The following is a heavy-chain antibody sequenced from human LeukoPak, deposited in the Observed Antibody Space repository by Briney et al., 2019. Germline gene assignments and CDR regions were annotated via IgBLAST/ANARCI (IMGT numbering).Heavy chain of an antibody. CDR2: INHSGST. CDR1: GGSFSGYY. V-gene: IGHV4-34*01. J-gene: IGHJ4*02. Sequence: KPSETLSLTCAVYGGSFSGYYWSWIRQPPGKGLEWIGEINHSGSTYYNPSLKSRVTISVDTSKNQFSLKLSSVTAADTAVYYCAREYNWNYGGWGQGTLVTVSS. CDR3: AREYNWNYGG. D-gene: IGHD1-7*01.